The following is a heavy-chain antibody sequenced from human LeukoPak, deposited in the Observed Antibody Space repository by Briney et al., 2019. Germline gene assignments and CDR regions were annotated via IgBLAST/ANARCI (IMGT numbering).Heavy chain of an antibody. J-gene: IGHJ4*02. CDR3: ARLPSRDSGDYYDSSGYYYPFDY. Sequence: SETLSLTCGVSGASISRPYWWTWVRQPPGKGLEFIAEISHSGNTHYNPSLKSRVIISVDKSKNQVFLKLNSVTAADTAVYYCARLPSRDSGDYYDSSGYYYPFDYWGQGTLVTVSS. CDR2: ISHSGNT. V-gene: IGHV4-4*02. CDR1: GASISRPYW. D-gene: IGHD3-22*01.